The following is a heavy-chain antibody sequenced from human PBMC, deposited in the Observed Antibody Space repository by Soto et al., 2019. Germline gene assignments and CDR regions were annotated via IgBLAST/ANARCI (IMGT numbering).Heavy chain of an antibody. CDR2: IIPIFSTA. V-gene: IGHV1-69*01. D-gene: IGHD2-15*01. J-gene: IGHJ5*02. Sequence: QVQLVQSGAEVKKPGSSVKVSCKASGGTFSSYAISWVRQAPGQGREWMGGIIPIFSTANYAQKFQGRVTITADESTITAYMERSSLRAEDTAGYYCARDGCSGGSCYIGWFDPWGQGPLVTVSS. CDR3: ARDGCSGGSCYIGWFDP. CDR1: GGTFSSYA.